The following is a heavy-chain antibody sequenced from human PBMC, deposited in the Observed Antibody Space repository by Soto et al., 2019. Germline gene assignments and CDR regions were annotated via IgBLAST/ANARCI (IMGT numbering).Heavy chain of an antibody. CDR2: VYHSWTA. D-gene: IGHD3-10*01. J-gene: IGHJ4*02. V-gene: IGHV4-4*02. CDR1: GAPISTNNW. CDR3: PRAKLSNTISCTHSFDI. Sequence: QVQLQESGPGLVEPSGTLSLTCDVSGAPISTNNWWSWVRQSPGQGLEGIAEVYHSWTANSNPSLRCRVTISVTTSKDQFAPMLASVTAVDTAVYYCPRAKLSNTISCTHSFDIWGQGTLVTVAS.